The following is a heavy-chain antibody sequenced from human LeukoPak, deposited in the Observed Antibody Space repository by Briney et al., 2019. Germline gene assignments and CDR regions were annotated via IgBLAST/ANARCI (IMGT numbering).Heavy chain of an antibody. D-gene: IGHD6-25*01. CDR2: ISGSGDIT. J-gene: IGHJ4*02. V-gene: IGHV3-23*01. CDR3: ARRSKSSAIWYYFDY. CDR1: GFTFNTHA. Sequence: GGSLRLSCAASGFTFNTHALSWVRQAPGKGLEWVSGISGSGDITYYADSVKGRFTISRDNSRNTLYLQMNSLRAEDTAVYYCARRSKSSAIWYYFDYWGQGTLVTVSS.